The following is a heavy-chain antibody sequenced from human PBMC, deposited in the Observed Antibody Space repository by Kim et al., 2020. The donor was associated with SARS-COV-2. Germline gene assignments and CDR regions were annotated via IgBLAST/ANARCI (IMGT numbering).Heavy chain of an antibody. CDR1: GGSISSSNW. CDR3: ASRYCSGGSCYSFWFLSWFDP. D-gene: IGHD2-15*01. J-gene: IGHJ5*02. Sequence: SETLSLTCAVSGGSISSSNWWSWVRQPPGKGLEWIGEIYHSGSTNYNPSLKSRVTISVDKSKNQFSLKLSSVTAADTAVYYCASRYCSGGSCYSFWFLSWFDPWGQGTLVTVSS. V-gene: IGHV4-4*02. CDR2: IYHSGST.